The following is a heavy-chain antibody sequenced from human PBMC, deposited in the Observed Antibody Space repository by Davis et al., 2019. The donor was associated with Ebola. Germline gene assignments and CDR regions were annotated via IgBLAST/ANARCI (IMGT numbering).Heavy chain of an antibody. CDR2: ISYDGSNK. D-gene: IGHD2-15*01. J-gene: IGHJ4*02. Sequence: PGGSLRLSCAASGFTFSSYAMHWVRQAPGKGLEWVAVISYDGSNKYYADSVKGRFTISRDNSKNTLYLQMNSLRSEDTAVFYCTKSGDCSGGTCLPYWGQGTLVTVSS. CDR3: TKSGDCSGGTCLPY. CDR1: GFTFSSYA. V-gene: IGHV3-30-3*02.